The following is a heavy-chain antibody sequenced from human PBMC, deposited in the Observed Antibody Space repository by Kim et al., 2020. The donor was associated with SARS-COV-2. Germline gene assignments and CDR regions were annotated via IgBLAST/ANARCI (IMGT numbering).Heavy chain of an antibody. Sequence: SETLSLTCTVSGYSISTGYYWGWIRQPPGKGLEWIGSIYHTGSTYSNPSLKSRVTISVDTSKNQVSLKLTSVTAADTAVYYCAREGSTVTYVSGFYHGMDVWGQGTTVTVSS. CDR3: AREGSTVTYVSGFYHGMDV. CDR2: IYHTGST. D-gene: IGHD4-17*01. J-gene: IGHJ6*02. CDR1: GYSISTGYY. V-gene: IGHV4-38-2*02.